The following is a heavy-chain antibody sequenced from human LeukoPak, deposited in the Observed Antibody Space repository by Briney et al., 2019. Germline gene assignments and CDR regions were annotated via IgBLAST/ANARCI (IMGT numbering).Heavy chain of an antibody. CDR2: ISAYNGNT. J-gene: IGHJ5*02. CDR1: GYTFTSYG. CDR3: ARGHYGDYPEPYNWFDP. Sequence: ASVKVPCKASGYTFTSYGISWVRQAPGQGLEWMGWISAYNGNTNYAQKLQGRVTMTTDTSTSTAYMELRSLRSDDTAVYYCARGHYGDYPEPYNWFDPWGQGTLVTVSS. V-gene: IGHV1-18*01. D-gene: IGHD4-17*01.